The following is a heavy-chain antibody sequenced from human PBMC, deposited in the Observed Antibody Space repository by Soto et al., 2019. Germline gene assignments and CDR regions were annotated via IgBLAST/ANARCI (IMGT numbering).Heavy chain of an antibody. V-gene: IGHV1-69*01. Sequence: QVQLVQSGAEVKKPGSSVKVSCKASGGTFGSYAISWVRQAPGQGLEWMGGIIPIPGTANYAQKLQGRVTIAADESTSTAYIELSSLRSEDTAVYYCARSQGSSTSLDIYYYYYYGIDVWGQGTTVTVSS. CDR2: IIPIPGTA. J-gene: IGHJ6*02. D-gene: IGHD2-2*01. CDR3: ARSQGSSTSLDIYYYYYYGIDV. CDR1: GGTFGSYA.